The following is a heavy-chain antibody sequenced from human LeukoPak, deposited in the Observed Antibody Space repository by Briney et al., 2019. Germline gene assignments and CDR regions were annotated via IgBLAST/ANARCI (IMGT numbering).Heavy chain of an antibody. D-gene: IGHD5-24*01. CDR1: GWSFSGYY. CDR3: ARGPYGRDGYNFDFDY. V-gene: IGHV4-34*01. Sequence: PSESLSLTCAVYGWSFSGYYWSWIRQPPGKGLEWVGGINDSGSTNYYPPLKSRVTISVDPSKNQFSPKLSSVTAADTAVYYCARGPYGRDGYNFDFDYWGQGTLVIVSS. CDR2: INDSGST. J-gene: IGHJ4*02.